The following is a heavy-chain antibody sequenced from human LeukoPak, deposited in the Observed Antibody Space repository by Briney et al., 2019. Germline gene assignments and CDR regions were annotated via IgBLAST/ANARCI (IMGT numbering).Heavy chain of an antibody. V-gene: IGHV1-8*01. CDR1: GYTFTSYD. D-gene: IGHD6-13*01. CDR2: MNPNSGNT. CDR3: ARGDGPYSSSWYRYYYYCYGMDV. Sequence: GASVKVSCKASGYTFTSYDINWVRQATGQGLEWMGWMNPNSGNTGYAQKFQGRVTMTRNTSISTAYMELSSLRSEDTAVYYCARGDGPYSSSWYRYYYYCYGMDVWGQGTTVTVSS. J-gene: IGHJ6*02.